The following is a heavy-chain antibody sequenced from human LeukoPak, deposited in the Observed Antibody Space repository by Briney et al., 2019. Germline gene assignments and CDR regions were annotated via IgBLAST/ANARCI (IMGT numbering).Heavy chain of an antibody. CDR3: ARDGYNHHFDY. V-gene: IGHV1-18*04. Sequence: GASVKVSCKASGYTFTGYYMHWVRQAPGQGLEWMGWISAYNGNTNYAQKLQGRVTMTTDTSTSTAYMELRSLRSDDTAVYYCARDGYNHHFDYWGQGTLVTVSS. J-gene: IGHJ4*02. D-gene: IGHD5-24*01. CDR2: ISAYNGNT. CDR1: GYTFTGYY.